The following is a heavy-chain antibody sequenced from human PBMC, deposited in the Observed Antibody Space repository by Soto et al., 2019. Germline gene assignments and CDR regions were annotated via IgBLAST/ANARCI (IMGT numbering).Heavy chain of an antibody. CDR3: ARDLQRITMVRGVILGMDV. V-gene: IGHV1-2*04. CDR2: INPNSGGT. Sequence: ASVKVSCKASGYTFTGYYMHWVRQAPGQGLEWMGWINPNSGGTNYAQKFQGWVTMTRDTSISTAYMELSRLRSDDTAVYYCARDLQRITMVRGVILGMDVWGQGTTVTV. J-gene: IGHJ6*02. CDR1: GYTFTGYY. D-gene: IGHD3-10*01.